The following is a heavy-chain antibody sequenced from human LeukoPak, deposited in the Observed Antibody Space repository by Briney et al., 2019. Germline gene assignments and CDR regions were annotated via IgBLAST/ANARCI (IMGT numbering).Heavy chain of an antibody. CDR2: VNSDGSNT. Sequence: GGSLRLSCAASGFTFSNHWMHWVRQAPGKGLMWVSRVNSDGSNTRYADSVKGRFTISRDNAKNTLYLQMNSLRAEDTAVYYCAKDREHSYGYYFDYWGQGTLVTVSS. D-gene: IGHD5-18*01. CDR1: GFTFSNHW. CDR3: AKDREHSYGYYFDY. V-gene: IGHV3-74*01. J-gene: IGHJ4*02.